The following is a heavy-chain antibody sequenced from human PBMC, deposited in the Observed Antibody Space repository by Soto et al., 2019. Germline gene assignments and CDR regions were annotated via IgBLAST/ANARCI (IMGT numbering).Heavy chain of an antibody. Sequence: ASVKVSCKVSGYTLTELSMHWVRQAPGKGLEWMGGFDPEDGETIYAQKFQGRVTMTEDTSTDTAYMELSSLRSEDTAVYYCATVSAVTTLGSFFDIWGQGTMVTVSS. CDR1: GYTLTELS. CDR3: ATVSAVTTLGSFFDI. J-gene: IGHJ3*02. CDR2: FDPEDGET. D-gene: IGHD4-17*01. V-gene: IGHV1-24*01.